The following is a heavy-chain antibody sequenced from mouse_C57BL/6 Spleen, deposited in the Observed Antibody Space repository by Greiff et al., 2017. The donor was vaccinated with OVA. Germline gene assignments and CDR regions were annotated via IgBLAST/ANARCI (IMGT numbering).Heavy chain of an antibody. Sequence: QVQLKQSGPELVKPGASVKISCKASGYAFSSSWMNWVKQRPGKGLEWIGRIYPGDGDTNYNGKFKGKATLTADKSSSTAYMQRSSLTSEDSAVYFCARRDYGSSYAMDYWGQGTSVTVSS. D-gene: IGHD1-1*01. CDR2: IYPGDGDT. CDR3: ARRDYGSSYAMDY. CDR1: GYAFSSSW. J-gene: IGHJ4*01. V-gene: IGHV1-82*01.